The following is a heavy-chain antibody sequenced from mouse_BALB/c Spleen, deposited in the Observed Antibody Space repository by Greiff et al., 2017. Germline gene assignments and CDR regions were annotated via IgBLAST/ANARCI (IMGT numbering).Heavy chain of an antibody. CDR1: GFTFSSYG. CDR3: ARGDYLFDY. V-gene: IGHV5-6-3*01. J-gene: IGHJ2*01. D-gene: IGHD5-5*01. CDR2: INSNGGST. Sequence: EVQGVESGGGLVQPGGSLKLSCAASGFTFSSYGMSWVRQTPDKRLELVATINSNGGSTYYPDSVKGRFTISRDNAKNTLYLQMSSLKSEDTAMYYCARGDYLFDYWGQGTTLTVSS.